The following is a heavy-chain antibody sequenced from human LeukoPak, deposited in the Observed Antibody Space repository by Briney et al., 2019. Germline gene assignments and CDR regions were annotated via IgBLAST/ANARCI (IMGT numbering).Heavy chain of an antibody. D-gene: IGHD3-22*01. CDR2: IKQDGSEK. CDR3: AGRYDSSGYPLH. Sequence: GGSLRLSCAASGFTFNDYYMSWIRQAPGKGLEWVANIKQDGSEKYYVDSVKGRFTISRDNAKNSLYLQMNSLRAEDTAVYYCAGRYDSSGYPLHWGQGTLVTVSS. J-gene: IGHJ4*02. CDR1: GFTFNDYY. V-gene: IGHV3-7*03.